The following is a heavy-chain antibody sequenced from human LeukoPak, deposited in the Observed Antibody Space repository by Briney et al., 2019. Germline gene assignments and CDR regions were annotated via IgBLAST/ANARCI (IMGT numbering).Heavy chain of an antibody. V-gene: IGHV4-59*08. Sequence: PSETLSLACTVSGGSISSYYWSWIRQPPGKGLEWIGYIYYSGSTNYNPSLKSRVTISVDTSKNQFSLKLSSVTAAGTAVYYCARSNWNYGPFDYWGQGTLVTVSS. CDR3: ARSNWNYGPFDY. CDR2: IYYSGST. D-gene: IGHD1-7*01. J-gene: IGHJ4*02. CDR1: GGSISSYY.